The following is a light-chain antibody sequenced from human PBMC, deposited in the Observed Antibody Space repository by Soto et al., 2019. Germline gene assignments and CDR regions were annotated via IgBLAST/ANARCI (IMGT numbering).Light chain of an antibody. CDR2: SYD. CDR3: AAWDASLDGYV. CDR1: SSNLGDNT. Sequence: QSALTQPPSASGTPGQRVTISCSTSSSNLGDNTVNWYQHVLGTAPKLLIYSYDQRPSGVPDRFSGSKSGTSASLAISGLQSEDEADYYCAAWDASLDGYVFGTGTKLTVL. V-gene: IGLV1-44*01. J-gene: IGLJ1*01.